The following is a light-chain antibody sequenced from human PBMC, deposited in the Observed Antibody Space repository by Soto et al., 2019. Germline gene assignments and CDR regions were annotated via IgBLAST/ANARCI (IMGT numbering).Light chain of an antibody. J-gene: IGLJ2*01. CDR1: NSNIGADYG. Sequence: QSVLTQPPSVSGAPGQRVTISCTGTNSNIGADYGVQWYQQFPGTAPKLLIYGNNNRPSGVSDRFSGSKSATSASLAITGLQPGDEADYYCQSYDSSLSAVVFGGGTKLTVL. V-gene: IGLV1-40*01. CDR3: QSYDSSLSAVV. CDR2: GNN.